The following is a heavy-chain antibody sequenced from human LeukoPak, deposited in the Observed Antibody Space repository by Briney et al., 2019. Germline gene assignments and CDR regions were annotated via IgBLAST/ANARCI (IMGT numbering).Heavy chain of an antibody. J-gene: IGHJ4*02. Sequence: GGSLRLTCAASGFTFSSYSIHWVRQAPGKGLEWVSSISTGSSYIYYADSVKGRFTISRDNSKNTLYLQMNSLRPEDTAIYYCARDERLLSFLKWGQGTLVTVSS. D-gene: IGHD3-3*01. V-gene: IGHV3-21*04. CDR1: GFTFSSYS. CDR2: ISTGSSYI. CDR3: ARDERLLSFLK.